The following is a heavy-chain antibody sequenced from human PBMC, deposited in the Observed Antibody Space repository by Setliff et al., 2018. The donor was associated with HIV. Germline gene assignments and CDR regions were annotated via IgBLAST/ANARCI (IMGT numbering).Heavy chain of an antibody. V-gene: IGHV3-30*03. Sequence: GGSLRLSCVASGFTFSRYAMGWVRQAPGKGLEWVAVISYDGSNKYYADSVKGRFTISRDNSKNTLYLQMNSLRAEDTAVYYCARVVATSDYWGQGTLVTVSS. CDR2: ISYDGSNK. CDR3: ARVVATSDY. CDR1: GFTFSRYA. D-gene: IGHD5-12*01. J-gene: IGHJ4*02.